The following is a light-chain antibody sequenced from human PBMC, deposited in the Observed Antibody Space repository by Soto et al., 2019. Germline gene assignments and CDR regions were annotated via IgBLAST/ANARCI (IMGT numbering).Light chain of an antibody. CDR2: QAS. Sequence: DIQMTQSPSTLSASVGDRVTITCRASQSISTWLAWYQQKPGKAPKLLIYQASNLESGVPSRFSGSGSGTEFTLTISSLQPDDFATYYCHQYNNYSPWTFGQGTKVEIK. J-gene: IGKJ1*01. CDR3: HQYNNYSPWT. CDR1: QSISTW. V-gene: IGKV1-5*03.